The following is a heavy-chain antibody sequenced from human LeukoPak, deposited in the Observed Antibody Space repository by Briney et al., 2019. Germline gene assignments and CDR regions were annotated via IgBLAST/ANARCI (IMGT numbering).Heavy chain of an antibody. CDR2: IYSGGST. J-gene: IGHJ4*02. Sequence: GGSLRLSCAASGFTVSSNYMSWVRQAPGKGLEWVSVIYSGGSTYYADSVKGRFTISRDNSKNTLYLQMNSLRAEDTAVYYCARGGYRAGGGYSYGYYFDYWGQGTQVTVSS. V-gene: IGHV3-53*01. CDR3: ARGGYRAGGGYSYGYYFDY. CDR1: GFTVSSNY. D-gene: IGHD5-18*01.